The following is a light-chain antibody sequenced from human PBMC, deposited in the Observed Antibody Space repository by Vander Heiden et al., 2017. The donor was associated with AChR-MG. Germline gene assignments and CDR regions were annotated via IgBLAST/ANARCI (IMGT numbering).Light chain of an antibody. CDR3: QQPYNALRGT. Sequence: DIQMTQSPFPPSASVGETVTITCPTSSGISHSLNWYQQKSGEAPNLLIYTTSNLQSGVPSRLSGSGSGTDFTLTISSLQPEEFATYYCQQPYNALRGTFGQGTRVEIK. V-gene: IGKV1-39*01. J-gene: IGKJ1*01. CDR1: SGISHS. CDR2: TTS.